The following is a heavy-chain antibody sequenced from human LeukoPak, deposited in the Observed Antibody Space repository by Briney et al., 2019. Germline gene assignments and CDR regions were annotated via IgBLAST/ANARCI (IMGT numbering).Heavy chain of an antibody. V-gene: IGHV3-74*01. CDR2: INSDGSST. CDR3: ARHYYDSSGYYGEADY. CDR1: GFTFSSYW. Sequence: QPGGSLRLSCAASGFTFSSYWMHWVRQAPGKGLVWVSRINSDGSSTSYADSVKGRFTISTDNATNTLYLQMNSLRAEDTAVYYCARHYYDSSGYYGEADYWGQGTLVTVSS. J-gene: IGHJ4*02. D-gene: IGHD3-22*01.